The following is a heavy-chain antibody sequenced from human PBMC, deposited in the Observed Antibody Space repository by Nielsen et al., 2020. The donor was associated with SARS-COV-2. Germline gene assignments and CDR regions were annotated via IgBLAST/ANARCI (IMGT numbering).Heavy chain of an antibody. CDR3: ARETIEHTSSFFDF. CDR1: GFTFTAYW. D-gene: IGHD6-6*01. J-gene: IGHJ4*02. V-gene: IGHV3-74*01. CDR2: INFDGTGT. Sequence: GESLKISCTASGFTFTAYWMHWVRQAPGKGLTWVSHINFDGTGTSYADSVKGRFTISRDNSKNTLYLQMTSLRAEDTAVYYCARETIEHTSSFFDFWGQGTLVTVSS.